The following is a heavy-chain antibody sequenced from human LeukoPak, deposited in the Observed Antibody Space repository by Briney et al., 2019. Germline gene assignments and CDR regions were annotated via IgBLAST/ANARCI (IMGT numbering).Heavy chain of an antibody. V-gene: IGHV3-7*05. J-gene: IGHJ6*02. CDR1: GFTFSRYG. Sequence: GGSLRLSCAASGFTFSRYGMHWVRQAPGKGLEWVANIKQDGSEKYYVDSVKGRFTISRNNAKNSLYLQMNSLRAEDTAVYYCARDRDYDGGMDVWGQGTTVTVSS. D-gene: IGHD4-17*01. CDR2: IKQDGSEK. CDR3: ARDRDYDGGMDV.